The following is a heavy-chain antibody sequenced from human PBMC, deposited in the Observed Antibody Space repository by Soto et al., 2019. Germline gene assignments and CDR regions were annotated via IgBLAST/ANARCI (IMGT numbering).Heavy chain of an antibody. Sequence: QVLLQQWGAGLLKPSETLSLTCAVYGGSFSGYYWSWIRQPPGKGLEWIGEINHSGYTNYNPSLKSRVTISVDTSKSQFSLKLSSVTAAETAVYYCARASRFDSWGQGTLVTVSS. CDR1: GGSFSGYY. J-gene: IGHJ4*02. CDR3: ARASRFDS. V-gene: IGHV4-34*01. CDR2: INHSGYT. D-gene: IGHD6-6*01.